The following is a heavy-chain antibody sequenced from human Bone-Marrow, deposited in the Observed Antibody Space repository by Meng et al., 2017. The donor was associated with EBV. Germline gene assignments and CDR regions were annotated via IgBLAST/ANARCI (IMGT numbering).Heavy chain of an antibody. J-gene: IGHJ4*02. Sequence: VQLQESGPSLGKPSGTLALTCVVSGGSIRSSNWWSWVRQPPGKGLELIGEIFYGGSTNYNPSLESRVTISVDKSKNQFSLKLSSVTAADTAVYYCAAGFRELVRSRDYWGQGTLVTVSS. CDR2: IFYGGST. V-gene: IGHV4-4*02. CDR3: AAGFRELVRSRDY. CDR1: GGSIRSSNW. D-gene: IGHD3-10*01.